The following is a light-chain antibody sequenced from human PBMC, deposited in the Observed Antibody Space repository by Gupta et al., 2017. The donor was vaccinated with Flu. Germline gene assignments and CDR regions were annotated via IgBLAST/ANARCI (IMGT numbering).Light chain of an antibody. J-gene: IGKJ2*01. CDR3: QQYGSSPLHT. Sequence: ELVLTQSPGSLSLSQGERATLSCRASQSVSSSYLAWYQQKPGQAPRLLIYGASSRATGIPDRFSGSGSGTDFTLTISRLEPEDFAVYYCQQYGSSPLHTFGEGTKLEIK. CDR2: GAS. V-gene: IGKV3-20*01. CDR1: QSVSSSY.